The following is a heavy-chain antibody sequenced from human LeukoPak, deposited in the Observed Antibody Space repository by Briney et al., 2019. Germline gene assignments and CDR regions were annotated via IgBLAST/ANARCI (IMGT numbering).Heavy chain of an antibody. CDR3: ARAYCSGGSCSASDY. D-gene: IGHD2-15*01. CDR2: MNPNSGNT. J-gene: IGHJ4*02. Sequence: ASVKVSSTASGYTFTSYDINWLRQATGQGLEWMGWMNPNSGNTGYAQKFQGRVTMTRNTSISTAYMELSSLRSEDTAVYYCARAYCSGGSCSASDYWGQGTLVTVSS. CDR1: GYTFTSYD. V-gene: IGHV1-8*01.